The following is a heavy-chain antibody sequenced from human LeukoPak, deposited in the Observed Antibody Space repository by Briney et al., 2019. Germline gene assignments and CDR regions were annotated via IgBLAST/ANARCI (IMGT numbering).Heavy chain of an antibody. Sequence: GGSLRLSCAASRFTFSDHYMDWVRQAPGKGLEWVGRIRNKANSYTTEYAASVKGRFTISRDDSKNSLYLQMNSLKTEDTAVYYCARDSLVAGTLADYWGQGTLVTVSS. CDR1: RFTFSDHY. J-gene: IGHJ4*02. V-gene: IGHV3-72*01. CDR2: IRNKANSYTT. CDR3: ARDSLVAGTLADY. D-gene: IGHD6-19*01.